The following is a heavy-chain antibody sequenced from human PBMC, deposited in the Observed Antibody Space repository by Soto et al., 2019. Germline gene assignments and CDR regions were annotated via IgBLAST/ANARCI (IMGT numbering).Heavy chain of an antibody. CDR1: GGTFSSYA. J-gene: IGHJ5*02. V-gene: IGHV1-69*13. CDR2: IIPIFGTA. Sequence: ASVKVSCKACGGTFSSYASSWVRQAPGQGLEWMGGIIPIFGTANYAQKFQGRVTITADESTSTAYMELSSLRSEDTAVYYCVRVPDLIAAAGTGSPLSPWAQGTLVTVSS. D-gene: IGHD6-13*01. CDR3: VRVPDLIAAAGTGSPLSP.